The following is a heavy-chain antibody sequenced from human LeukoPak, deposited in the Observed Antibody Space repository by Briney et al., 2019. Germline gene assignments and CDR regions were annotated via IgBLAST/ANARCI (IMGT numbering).Heavy chain of an antibody. CDR2: IYYSGST. J-gene: IGHJ4*02. D-gene: IGHD3-22*01. Sequence: PSETLSLTCTVSGGSISSYYWSWIRQPPGKGLEWIGYIYYSGSTNYNPSLKSRVTISVDTSKNQFSLKLSSVTAADTAIYYCARENPSGYYNRPIDYWGQGTLVTVSS. V-gene: IGHV4-59*01. CDR1: GGSISSYY. CDR3: ARENPSGYYNRPIDY.